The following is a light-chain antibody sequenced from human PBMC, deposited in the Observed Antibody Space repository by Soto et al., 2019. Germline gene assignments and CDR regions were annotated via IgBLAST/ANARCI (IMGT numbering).Light chain of an antibody. V-gene: IGKV3-20*01. CDR2: GAS. CDR1: QRVSSSY. CDR3: QQYGSSLPT. Sequence: EIVLTQSPGTLSLSPGERATLSCRASQRVSSSYLAWYQQKPGQAPRLLIYGASSRATGIPDRFSGSGSGTDFTLTISRLEPEDFAVYYCQQYGSSLPTFGHGTKVVIK. J-gene: IGKJ1*01.